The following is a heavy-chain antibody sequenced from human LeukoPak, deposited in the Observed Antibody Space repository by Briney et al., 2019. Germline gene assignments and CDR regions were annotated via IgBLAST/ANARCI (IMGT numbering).Heavy chain of an antibody. J-gene: IGHJ5*02. V-gene: IGHV3-30*02. Sequence: GGSLRLSCAASGFSFSDFAMHWVRQAPGKGLEWVAFIRYDGSNKYYADSVKGRFTISRDDSKNTLYLQMSSLRTEDTAVYYCATDVHPGNNWFDPWGQGTLVTVSS. CDR1: GFSFSDFA. CDR3: ATDVHPGNNWFDP. D-gene: IGHD1-1*01. CDR2: IRYDGSNK.